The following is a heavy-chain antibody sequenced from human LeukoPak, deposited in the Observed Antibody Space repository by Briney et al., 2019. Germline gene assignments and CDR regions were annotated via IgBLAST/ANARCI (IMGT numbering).Heavy chain of an antibody. CDR1: GFTFSSYW. CDR3: VKESDEYSSSSSDY. CDR2: ISYTGNTK. V-gene: IGHV3-30*18. J-gene: IGHJ4*02. Sequence: GGSLRLSCAASGFTFSSYWMNWARQAPGKGLEWVAVISYTGNTKYYVDSVKGRFTISRDNSKNTLYLQMNSLRAEDTAVYYCVKESDEYSSSSSDYWGQGTLVTVSS. D-gene: IGHD6-6*01.